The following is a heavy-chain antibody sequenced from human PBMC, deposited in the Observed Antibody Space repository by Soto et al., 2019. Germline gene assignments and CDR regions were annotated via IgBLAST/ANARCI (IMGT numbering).Heavy chain of an antibody. CDR1: GYTCSGYD. Sequence: ASVKVSCKPSGYTCSGYDIHWLRQAPGQGLEWMGWINPNSGGTNYAQKFQGRVTVTRDTPTSTAYMELSRLTSDDTAVYYCARSLTEGYCTITGCYTRPLYGMDVWGQGTTVTVSS. CDR3: ARSLTEGYCTITGCYTRPLYGMDV. CDR2: INPNSGGT. V-gene: IGHV1-2*02. D-gene: IGHD2-2*02. J-gene: IGHJ6*02.